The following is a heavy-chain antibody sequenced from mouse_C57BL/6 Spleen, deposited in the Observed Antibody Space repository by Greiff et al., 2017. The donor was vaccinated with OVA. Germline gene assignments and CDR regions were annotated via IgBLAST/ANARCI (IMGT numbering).Heavy chain of an antibody. V-gene: IGHV1-69*01. CDR2: IDPSDSYT. CDR1: GYTFTSYW. J-gene: IGHJ1*03. CDR3: ARGGEPSYWYFDV. Sequence: VKLQQPGAELVMPGASVKLSCKASGYTFTSYWMHWVKQRPGQGLEWIGEIDPSDSYTNYNQKFKGKSTLTVDKSSSTAYMQLSSLTSEDSAVYYCARGGEPSYWYFDVWGTGTTVTVSS.